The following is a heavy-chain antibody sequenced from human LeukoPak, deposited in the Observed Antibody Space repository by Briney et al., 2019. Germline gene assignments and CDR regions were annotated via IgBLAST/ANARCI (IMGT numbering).Heavy chain of an antibody. CDR3: ARDKSSGWSYYYYYYYMDV. CDR2: ISSSSSYI. CDR1: GFTFSSYS. Sequence: GGSLRLSCAASGFTFSSYSMNWVRQAPGKGLEWVSSISSSSSYIYYADSVKGRFTISRDNAKNSLYLQMNSLRAEDTAVYYCARDKSSGWSYYYYYYYMDVWGKGTTVTISS. V-gene: IGHV3-21*01. D-gene: IGHD6-19*01. J-gene: IGHJ6*03.